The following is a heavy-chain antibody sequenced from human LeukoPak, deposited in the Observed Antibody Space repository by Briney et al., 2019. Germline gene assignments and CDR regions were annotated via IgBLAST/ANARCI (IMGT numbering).Heavy chain of an antibody. Sequence: GGSLRLSCAASGFSFGDFGMSWVRQAPGKGLEWVAVISYDGSNKYYADSVKGRFTISRDNSKNTLYLQMNSLRAEDTAVYYCAIPHDYRKRPDYWGQGTLVTVSS. CDR2: ISYDGSNK. V-gene: IGHV3-30*03. CDR1: GFSFGDFG. CDR3: AIPHDYRKRPDY. D-gene: IGHD4-17*01. J-gene: IGHJ4*02.